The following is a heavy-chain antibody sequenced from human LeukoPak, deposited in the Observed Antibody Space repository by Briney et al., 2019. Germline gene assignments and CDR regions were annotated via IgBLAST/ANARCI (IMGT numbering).Heavy chain of an antibody. D-gene: IGHD6-19*01. J-gene: IGHJ4*02. CDR1: GGSISSSSHY. V-gene: IGHV4-39*01. CDR2: IYYSGSA. Sequence: SETLSLTCTVSGGSISSSSHYWAWIRQPPGKGLEWIGNIYYSGSAYYNPSLKRRVTISVDTYENQFSLKLSSVTATDTAVYYCARSGWFAPHDYWGQGSLVTVSS. CDR3: ARSGWFAPHDY.